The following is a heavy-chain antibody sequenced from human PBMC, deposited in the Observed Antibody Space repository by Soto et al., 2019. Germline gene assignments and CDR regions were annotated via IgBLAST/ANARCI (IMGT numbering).Heavy chain of an antibody. J-gene: IGHJ3*02. CDR2: ISGSGTTI. V-gene: IGHV3-11*01. Sequence: QAQVVESGGGLVKPGGSLRLSCATSGINFSDHFMAWIRLSPGKGLEWIAYISGSGTTIYYADSVRGRFTISRDNANDSLYLQMNSLRAEDTAVYYGARDGRYKTPYDGFDTWGQGTMVTVSS. D-gene: IGHD1-26*01. CDR1: GINFSDHF. CDR3: ARDGRYKTPYDGFDT.